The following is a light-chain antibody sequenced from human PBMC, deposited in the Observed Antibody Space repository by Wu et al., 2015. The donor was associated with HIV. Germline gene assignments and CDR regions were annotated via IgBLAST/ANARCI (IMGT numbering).Light chain of an antibody. CDR3: QQFNDYPLSIT. CDR1: QGIRSA. Sequence: AIQLTQSPSSLSASVGDRVTITCRASQGIRSALAWYQQKTGKPPKLLIYGASTLESGVPSRFSGSGSGTDFTLTISSLQPEDLATYFCQQFNDYPLSITFGQGHDWRLN. CDR2: GAS. V-gene: IGKV1D-13*01. J-gene: IGKJ5*01.